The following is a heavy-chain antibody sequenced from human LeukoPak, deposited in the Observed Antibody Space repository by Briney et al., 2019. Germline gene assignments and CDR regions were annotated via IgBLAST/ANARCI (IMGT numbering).Heavy chain of an antibody. D-gene: IGHD3-10*01. CDR3: ASVYHGSGTYYNLKFDY. CDR1: GASIGSDGYL. CDR2: IRYSGSI. V-gene: IGHV4-31*03. Sequence: SQTLSLTCTVSGASIGSDGYLWSWMRQHPGKGLEGIGHIRYSGSIHYRPSLKIRVIISLDTPKKHFPLKVNSVTAADTAVYYCASVYHGSGTYYNLKFDYWGQGTQVIVSS. J-gene: IGHJ4*02.